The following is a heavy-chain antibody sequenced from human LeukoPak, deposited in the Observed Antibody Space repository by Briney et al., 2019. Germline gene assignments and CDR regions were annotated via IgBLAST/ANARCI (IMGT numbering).Heavy chain of an antibody. J-gene: IGHJ4*02. D-gene: IGHD3-22*01. CDR2: ISGGGESP. CDR1: GFTFGSYA. V-gene: IGHV3-23*01. Sequence: GGSLRLSCAASGFTFGSYAMSWVRQAPGKGLEWVSAISGGGESPWYADSVRGRSTISRDNSKNTLYLQMNSLRAEDTAVYYCAKRALIVDVITTPFDSWGQGTLVTVSS. CDR3: AKRALIVDVITTPFDS.